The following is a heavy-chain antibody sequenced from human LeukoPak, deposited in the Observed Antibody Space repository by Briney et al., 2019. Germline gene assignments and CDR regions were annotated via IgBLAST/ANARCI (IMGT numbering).Heavy chain of an antibody. J-gene: IGHJ2*01. CDR2: INHSGST. CDR3: ARGSTVTTFFRLLYFDL. CDR1: GGSISSYY. Sequence: SETLSLTCTVSGGSISSYYWSWIRQPPGKGLEWIGEINHSGSTNYNPSLKSRVTISVDTSKNQFSLKLSSVTAADTAVYYCARGSTVTTFFRLLYFDLWGRGTLVTVSS. D-gene: IGHD4-17*01. V-gene: IGHV4-34*01.